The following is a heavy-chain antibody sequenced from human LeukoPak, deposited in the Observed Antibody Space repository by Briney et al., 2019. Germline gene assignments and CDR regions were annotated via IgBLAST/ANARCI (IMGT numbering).Heavy chain of an antibody. D-gene: IGHD2-15*01. Sequence: ASVKVSCKASGYTFTGYYMHWVRQAPGQGLEWMGWINPNSGGTNYAQKFQGRVTMTRDTSISTAYMELSRLRSDDTAVYYCAGLGYCSGGSCYDDYWGQGTLVTVSS. CDR3: AGLGYCSGGSCYDDY. CDR2: INPNSGGT. V-gene: IGHV1-2*02. J-gene: IGHJ4*02. CDR1: GYTFTGYY.